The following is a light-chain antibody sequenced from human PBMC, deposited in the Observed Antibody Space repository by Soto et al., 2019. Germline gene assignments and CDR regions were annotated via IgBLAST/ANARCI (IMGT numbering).Light chain of an antibody. V-gene: IGKV1-5*01. CDR2: DAS. Sequence: QLTQSPSTLPASVGARVTFSCRASQSISSWLAWYQQKPGKAPKLLIYDASSLQGGVPSRFSGSGTGTEFTLTISSLQPDDFATYYCQHYNSYSEAFGQGTKVDIK. J-gene: IGKJ1*01. CDR3: QHYNSYSEA. CDR1: QSISSW.